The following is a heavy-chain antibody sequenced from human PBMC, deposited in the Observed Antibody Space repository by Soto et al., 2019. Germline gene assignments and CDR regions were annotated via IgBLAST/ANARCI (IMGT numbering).Heavy chain of an antibody. CDR1: GYTFSNFG. V-gene: IGHV1-18*01. CDR3: ARDPLGVSFTGGGFDS. CDR2: ISPYNGNT. Sequence: QVQLVQSGGEVKKPGASVKVSCKASGYTFSNFGLSWVRQAPGQGLELMGWISPYNGNTNYAHKLQGRLTMTTDTYTSTAYMELRSMRSDDTAVYVWARDPLGVSFTGGGFDSWGQGTRITVSS. D-gene: IGHD2-8*01. J-gene: IGHJ4*02.